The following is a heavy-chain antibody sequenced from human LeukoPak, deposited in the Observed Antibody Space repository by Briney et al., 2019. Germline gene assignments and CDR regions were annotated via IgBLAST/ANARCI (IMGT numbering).Heavy chain of an antibody. V-gene: IGHV3-7*03. J-gene: IGHJ4*02. CDR1: GFTFRAYW. CDR3: AKGSMRSGSQYYFDY. D-gene: IGHD2-8*01. CDR2: INEGGSLK. Sequence: PGGSLRLSCVDSGFTFRAYWMTWVRQAPGKGLEWVANINEGGSLKYYVDSVTGRFTISRDNTKNSLYLQMNSLRAEDTAVYYCAKGSMRSGSQYYFDYWGQGTLVTVSS.